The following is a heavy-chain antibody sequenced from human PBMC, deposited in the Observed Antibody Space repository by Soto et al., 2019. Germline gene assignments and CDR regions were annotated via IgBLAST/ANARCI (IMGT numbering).Heavy chain of an antibody. V-gene: IGHV4-31*03. CDR3: TTLWTWDRGYDLDP. CDR1: GGSIISGGYY. Sequence: SETLSLTCTVSGGSIISGGYYWSWIRQHPGKGLEWIGYIYYGGSTFYNPSLKSRVTISIDTSKNQFSLKLNSVTAADTGVYYCTTLWTWDRGYDLDPWGQGTLVTVSS. D-gene: IGHD5-12*01. CDR2: IYYGGST. J-gene: IGHJ5*02.